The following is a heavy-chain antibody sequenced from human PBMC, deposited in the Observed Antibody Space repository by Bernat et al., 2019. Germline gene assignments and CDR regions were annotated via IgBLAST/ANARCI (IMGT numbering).Heavy chain of an antibody. V-gene: IGHV4-39*01. CDR3: ARHDYDILTGYPYYYYYYMDV. Sequence: QLQLQESGPGLVKPSETLSLTCTVSGGSISSSSYYWGGIRQPPGKGLEWIGSIYYSGSTYYNPSLKSRVTISVDTSKNQFSLKLSSVTAADTAVYYCARHDYDILTGYPYYYYYYMDVWGKGTTVTVSS. J-gene: IGHJ6*03. D-gene: IGHD3-9*01. CDR1: GGSISSSSYY. CDR2: IYYSGST.